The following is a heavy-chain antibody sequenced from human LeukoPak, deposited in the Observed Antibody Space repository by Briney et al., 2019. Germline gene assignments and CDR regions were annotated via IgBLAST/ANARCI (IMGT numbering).Heavy chain of an antibody. CDR1: GFSFGTFW. V-gene: IGHV3-7*01. CDR3: VKDWRSASDPVFDY. D-gene: IGHD3-16*01. CDR2: IKPDGSKR. J-gene: IGHJ4*02. Sequence: GSLRLSCAASGFSFGTFWMSWVRQAPGKGLEWVANIKPDGSKRYYVDSVKGRFTVSRDNAQNSLYLQMNSLTVDDMAVYYCVKDWRSASDPVFDYWGQGTLVTVSS.